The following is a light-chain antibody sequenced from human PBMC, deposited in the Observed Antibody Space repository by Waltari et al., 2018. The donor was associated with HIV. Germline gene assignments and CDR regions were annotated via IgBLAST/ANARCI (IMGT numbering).Light chain of an antibody. CDR1: FSSAGAYHY. J-gene: IGLJ2*01. Sequence: QSALTQPLSPSGSPGQSPTLPRPGSFSSAGAYHYVSWSPHHPGKAPKLMISEVSQRPSGVPDRFSGSKSGNTASLTVSGLQAEDEADYYCTSYAGNNLLFGGGTKMTVL. V-gene: IGLV2-8*01. CDR2: EVS. CDR3: TSYAGNNLL.